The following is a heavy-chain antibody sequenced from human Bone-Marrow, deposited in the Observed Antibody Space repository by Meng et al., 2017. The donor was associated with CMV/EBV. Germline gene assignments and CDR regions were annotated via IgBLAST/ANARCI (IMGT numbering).Heavy chain of an antibody. CDR2: ISWNSGSI. D-gene: IGHD1-26*01. V-gene: IGHV3-9*03. CDR3: AKAGVGVTYFDY. CDR1: GFTFDDYA. Sequence: SLKISCAASGFTFDDYAMHWVRQAPGKGLEWVSGISWNSGSIGYADSVKGRFTISRDNAENSLYLQMNSLRAEDMALYYCAKAGVGVTYFDYWGQGTLVTASS. J-gene: IGHJ4*02.